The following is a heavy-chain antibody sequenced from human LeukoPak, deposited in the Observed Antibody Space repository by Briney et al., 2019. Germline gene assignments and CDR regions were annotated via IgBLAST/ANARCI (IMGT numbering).Heavy chain of an antibody. Sequence: GESLKISCKGSGYSFTSYWIGWVRQLPGKGLEWMGIIYPRDSDTRYSPSFQGQVSISADKSFSTAYLQWSSLKASDTAIYYCARGHAVDIWGQGTMVTVSS. V-gene: IGHV5-51*01. CDR3: ARGHAVDI. CDR1: GYSFTSYW. J-gene: IGHJ3*02. CDR2: IYPRDSDT.